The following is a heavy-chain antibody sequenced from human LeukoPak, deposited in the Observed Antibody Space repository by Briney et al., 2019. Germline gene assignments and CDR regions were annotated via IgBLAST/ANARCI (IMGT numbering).Heavy chain of an antibody. D-gene: IGHD3-3*01. V-gene: IGHV3-11*04. CDR3: ARALHYDFWSSRAFGY. J-gene: IGHJ4*02. CDR2: ISGSGGTI. Sequence: GGSLRLSCAASGFTSSDYYMSWIRQAPGKGLEWVSYISGSGGTIYYADSVKGRFTISRDNAKNSLYLQMNSLRVEDTAVYYCARALHYDFWSSRAFGYWGQGTLVTVSS. CDR1: GFTSSDYY.